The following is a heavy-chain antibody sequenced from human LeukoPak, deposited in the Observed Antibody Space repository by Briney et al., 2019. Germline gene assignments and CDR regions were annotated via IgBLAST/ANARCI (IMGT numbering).Heavy chain of an antibody. D-gene: IGHD3-10*01. CDR3: ARDTYYYGSGSPNENWFDP. V-gene: IGHV1-2*02. CDR1: GYTFTGYY. CDR2: INPNSGGT. Sequence: AASVKVSCKASGYTFTGYYMHWVRQAPGQGLEWMGWINPNSGGTNYAQKFQGRVTMTRHTSISTAYMELSRLRSDDTAVYYCARDTYYYGSGSPNENWFDPWGQGTLVTVSS. J-gene: IGHJ5*02.